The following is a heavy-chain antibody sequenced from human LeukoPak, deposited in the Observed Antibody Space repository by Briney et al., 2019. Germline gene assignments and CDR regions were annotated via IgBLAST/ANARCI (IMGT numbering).Heavy chain of an antibody. Sequence: GGSLRLSCAASGITFSSYAMHWVRQAPGKGLEWVGRIKSKTDGGTTDYAAPVKGRFTISRDDSKNTLYLQMNSLKTEDTAVYYCTTKVYCSGGSCYYYYYYMDVWGKGTTVTVSS. CDR3: TTKVYCSGGSCYYYYYYMDV. V-gene: IGHV3-15*01. CDR1: GITFSSYA. J-gene: IGHJ6*03. CDR2: IKSKTDGGTT. D-gene: IGHD2-15*01.